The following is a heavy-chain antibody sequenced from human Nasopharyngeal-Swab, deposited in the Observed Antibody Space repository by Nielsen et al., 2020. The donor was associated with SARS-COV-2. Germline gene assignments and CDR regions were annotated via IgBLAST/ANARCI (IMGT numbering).Heavy chain of an antibody. V-gene: IGHV4-39*01. Sequence: SETLSLTCTVSGGSISSSCYYWRWLRQPPGKGLEWIGSIYYSGSTYYNPSLKSRVTISVDTSKNQFSLKLSSVTAADTAVYYCARLGHSSSSPRRGYFDYWGQGTLVAVSS. J-gene: IGHJ4*02. CDR3: ARLGHSSSSPRRGYFDY. CDR2: IYYSGST. D-gene: IGHD6-6*01. CDR1: GGSISSSCYY.